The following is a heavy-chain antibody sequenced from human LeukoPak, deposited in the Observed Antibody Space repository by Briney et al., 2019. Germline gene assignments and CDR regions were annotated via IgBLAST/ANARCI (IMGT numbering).Heavy chain of an antibody. CDR1: GFTFSSYW. D-gene: IGHD4-17*01. CDR2: ISSSGSTI. V-gene: IGHV3-48*04. J-gene: IGHJ6*03. Sequence: GGSLRLSCAASGFTFSSYWMSWVRQAPGKGLEWVSYISSSGSTIYYADSVKGRFTISRDNAKNSLYLQMNSLRAGDTAVYYCASLGGDYRRDYYYYYMDVWGKGTTVTISS. CDR3: ASLGGDYRRDYYYYYMDV.